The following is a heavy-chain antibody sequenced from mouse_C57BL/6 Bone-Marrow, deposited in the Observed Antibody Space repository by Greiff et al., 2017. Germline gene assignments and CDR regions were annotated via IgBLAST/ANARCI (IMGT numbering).Heavy chain of an antibody. V-gene: IGHV1-72*01. D-gene: IGHD1-1*01. J-gene: IGHJ4*01. Sequence: QVQLKQPGAELVKPGASVKLSCKASGYTFTSYWMHWVKQRPGRGLEWIGRIDPNSGGTKYNEKFKSKATLTVDKPSSTAYMQLSSLTSEDSAVSYCASPHYYGSGYAMDYWGQGTSVTVSA. CDR1: GYTFTSYW. CDR3: ASPHYYGSGYAMDY. CDR2: IDPNSGGT.